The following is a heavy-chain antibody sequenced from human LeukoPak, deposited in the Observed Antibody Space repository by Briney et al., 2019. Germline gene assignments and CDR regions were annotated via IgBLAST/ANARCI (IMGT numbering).Heavy chain of an antibody. J-gene: IGHJ4*02. D-gene: IGHD6-25*01. CDR2: IKQDGSEK. CDR1: GFMFSGYW. Sequence: GGSLRLSCAASGFMFSGYWMSWVRQAPGKGLEWVANIKQDGSEKYYVDSVKGRFTISRDNAKNSLYLQLNSLRAEDTAVYYCTREGITAVADYWGQGTLVTVSS. V-gene: IGHV3-7*01. CDR3: TREGITAVADY.